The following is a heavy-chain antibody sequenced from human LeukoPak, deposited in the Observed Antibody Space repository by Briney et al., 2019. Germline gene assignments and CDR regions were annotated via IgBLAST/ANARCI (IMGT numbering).Heavy chain of an antibody. CDR2: IREDGNEK. J-gene: IGHJ4*02. CDR3: ARHVVAVGFDY. V-gene: IGHV3-7*01. Sequence: GGSLRLSCSASGFTFSSYWMSWVRQTTGKGLECVAKIREDGNEKFYVDSVKGRFTISRDNAKSSLYLQMNSLRAEDTAVYYCARHVVAVGFDYWGQGTLVTVSS. CDR1: GFTFSSYW. D-gene: IGHD3-22*01.